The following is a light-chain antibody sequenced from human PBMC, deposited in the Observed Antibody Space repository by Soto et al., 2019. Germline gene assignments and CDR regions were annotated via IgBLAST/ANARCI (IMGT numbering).Light chain of an antibody. Sequence: QSALTQPASVSGSPGQSITISCTGTSSDVGGYNFVSWFQQHPDKAPKVMIYEVSNRPSGVSDRFSGSKSGNTASLIISGLQAEDEADYYCSSYIDSNTFDFGTGTKVTVL. CDR1: SSDVGGYNF. V-gene: IGLV2-14*01. CDR2: EVS. CDR3: SSYIDSNTFD. J-gene: IGLJ1*01.